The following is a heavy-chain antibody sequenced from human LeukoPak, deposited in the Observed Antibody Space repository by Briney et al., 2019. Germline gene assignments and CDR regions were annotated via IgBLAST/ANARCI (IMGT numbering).Heavy chain of an antibody. Sequence: ASVNVSCKASGYTFTGYYMHWVRQAPGQGLEWMGWINPNSGGTNYAQKFQGRVTMTRDTSISTAYMELSRLRSDDTAVYYCARVAYLTTSFDAFDIWGQGTMVTVSS. D-gene: IGHD4-17*01. CDR1: GYTFTGYY. CDR2: INPNSGGT. CDR3: ARVAYLTTSFDAFDI. V-gene: IGHV1-2*02. J-gene: IGHJ3*02.